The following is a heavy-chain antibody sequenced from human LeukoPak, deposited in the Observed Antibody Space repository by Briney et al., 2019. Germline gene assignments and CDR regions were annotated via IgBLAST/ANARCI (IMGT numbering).Heavy chain of an antibody. CDR1: GGSISSYY. Sequence: SETLSPTCTVSGGSISSYYWSWIRQPAGKGLEWIGRIYASGSTKYNPSLKSRVTMSVDTSKNQFSLKLSSVTAADTAVYYCARAISNDDNSGYYYWGQGTLLTVSS. CDR3: ARAISNDDNSGYYY. D-gene: IGHD3-22*01. V-gene: IGHV4-4*07. CDR2: IYASGST. J-gene: IGHJ4*02.